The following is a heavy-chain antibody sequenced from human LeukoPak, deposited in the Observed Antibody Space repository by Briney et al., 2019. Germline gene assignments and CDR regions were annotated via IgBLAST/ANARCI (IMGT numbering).Heavy chain of an antibody. Sequence: GASLRLSCAASGFTFSSYAMNWVRQAPGKGLEWVSAISGSGGSTYYADSVKGRFTISRDYSKNTLYLQMNSLRAEDTAVYYCAKNLRVYYFDYWGQGTLVTVSS. D-gene: IGHD4-17*01. CDR1: GFTFSSYA. V-gene: IGHV3-23*01. CDR3: AKNLRVYYFDY. CDR2: ISGSGGST. J-gene: IGHJ4*02.